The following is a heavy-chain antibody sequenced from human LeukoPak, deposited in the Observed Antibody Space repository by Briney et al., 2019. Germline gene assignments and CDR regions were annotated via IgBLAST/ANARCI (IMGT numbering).Heavy chain of an antibody. J-gene: IGHJ4*02. CDR1: GFTFSSYS. D-gene: IGHD2-21*02. CDR3: TKCMTASGTCFFAS. V-gene: IGHV3-23*01. CDR2: ISGSGGST. Sequence: PGGSLRLSCAASGFTFSSYSMNWVRQAPGKGLEWVSAISGSGGSTYYADSVKGRFTISRDNSKNTLYLQMNSLGAEDTAIYYCTKCMTASGTCFFASWGQGTLVTVSS.